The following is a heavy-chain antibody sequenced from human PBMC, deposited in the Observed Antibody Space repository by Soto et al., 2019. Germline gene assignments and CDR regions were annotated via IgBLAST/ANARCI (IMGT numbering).Heavy chain of an antibody. CDR3: AKDISRLVRTSYGFDY. CDR2: ISWDGGST. V-gene: IGHV3-43*01. Sequence: PGGSLRLSCAASGFTFDDYTMHWVRQAPGKGLEWVSLISWDGGSTYYADSVKGRFTISRDNSKNSLYLQMNSLRTEDTALYYCAKDISRLVRTSYGFDYWGQGTLVTVSS. J-gene: IGHJ4*02. CDR1: GFTFDDYT. D-gene: IGHD6-19*01.